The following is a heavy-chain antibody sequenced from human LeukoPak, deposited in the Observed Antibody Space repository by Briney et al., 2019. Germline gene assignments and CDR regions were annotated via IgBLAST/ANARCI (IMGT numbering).Heavy chain of an antibody. CDR1: GGSFSGYY. J-gene: IGHJ4*02. CDR3: AREGSSGWAYYFDY. V-gene: IGHV4-34*01. Sequence: SETLSLTCAVYGGSFSGYYWSWIRQPPGKGLEWIGEINHSGSTNYNPSLKSRVTISVDTSKNQFSLKLNSVTAADTAVYYCAREGSSGWAYYFDYWGQGTLVTVSS. D-gene: IGHD6-19*01. CDR2: INHSGST.